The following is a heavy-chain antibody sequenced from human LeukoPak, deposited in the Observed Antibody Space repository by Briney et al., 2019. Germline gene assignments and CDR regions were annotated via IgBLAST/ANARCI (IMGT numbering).Heavy chain of an antibody. CDR2: INPNSGGT. CDR1: GYTFTGYY. V-gene: IGHV1-2*02. D-gene: IGHD2-15*01. J-gene: IGHJ4*02. Sequence: GASVKVSCKASGYTFTGYYMHWVRQAPGQGLEWVGWINPNSGGTNYAQKFQGRVTMTRDTSISTAYMELSRLRSDDTAVYYCAREVPYCSGGSCYSDYWGQGTLVTVSS. CDR3: AREVPYCSGGSCYSDY.